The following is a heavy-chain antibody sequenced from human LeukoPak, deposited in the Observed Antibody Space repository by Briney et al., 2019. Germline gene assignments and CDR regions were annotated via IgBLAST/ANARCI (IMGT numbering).Heavy chain of an antibody. J-gene: IGHJ4*02. CDR3: TKDLMTGFSSGWYFAD. CDR2: TGGSDDNT. CDR1: GFTFNGYA. V-gene: IGHV3-23*01. D-gene: IGHD6-19*01. Sequence: PGGSLRLSCAGSGFTFNGYAFSWVRQAPGKGLEWVAVTGGSDDNTHYADSVKGRFTISKDNSEKRLFLQMNSLRPDDSALYYCTKDLMTGFSSGWYFADWGQGTLVTVSS.